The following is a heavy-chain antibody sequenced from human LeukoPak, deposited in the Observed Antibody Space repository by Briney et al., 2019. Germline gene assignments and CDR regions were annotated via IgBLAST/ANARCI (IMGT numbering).Heavy chain of an antibody. CDR3: ARAMRVVVAASAHYYYGMDV. J-gene: IGHJ6*02. CDR1: GYTFTGYY. Sequence: ASVKVSCEASGYTFTGYYMHWVRQAPGRGLEWMGIINPSGGSTSYAQKFQGRVTMTRDTSTSTVYMELSSLRSEDTAVYYCARAMRVVVAASAHYYYGMDVWGQGTTVTVSS. V-gene: IGHV1-46*01. CDR2: INPSGGST. D-gene: IGHD2-15*01.